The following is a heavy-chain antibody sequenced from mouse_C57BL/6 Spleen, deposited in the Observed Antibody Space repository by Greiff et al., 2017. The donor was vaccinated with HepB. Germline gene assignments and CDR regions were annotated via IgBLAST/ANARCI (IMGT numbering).Heavy chain of an antibody. CDR1: GYTFTSYW. J-gene: IGHJ3*01. CDR3: ARRRNWDRTWFAY. CDR2: IHPNSGST. V-gene: IGHV1-64*01. D-gene: IGHD4-1*02. Sequence: QVQLQQSGAELVKPGASVKLSCTASGYTFTSYWMHWVKQRPGQGLEWIGMIHPNSGSTNYNEKFKSKATLTVDKSSSTAYMQLSSLTSEDSTVYYCARRRNWDRTWFAYWGQGTLVTVSA.